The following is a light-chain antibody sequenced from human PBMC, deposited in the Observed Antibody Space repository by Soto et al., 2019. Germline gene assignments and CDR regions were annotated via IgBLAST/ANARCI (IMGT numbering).Light chain of an antibody. V-gene: IGKV3D-15*01. J-gene: IGKJ1*01. CDR3: QQYKDWPHT. CDR2: AAS. Sequence: TQSPATVSLSRWDIATLPWRASQSVSSNKLAWYQQKPGQAPRLLIYAASSRATGIPDRFSGSGSGTEFTLTISSLQSEDFAVYYCQQYKDWPHTFGQGTKVDIK. CDR1: QSVSSN.